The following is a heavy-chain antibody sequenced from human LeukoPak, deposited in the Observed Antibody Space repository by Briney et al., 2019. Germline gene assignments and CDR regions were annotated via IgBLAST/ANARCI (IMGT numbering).Heavy chain of an antibody. J-gene: IGHJ5*02. CDR3: ARQGPGWLLSYNWFDP. Sequence: PSETLSLTCTVSGGSISSYYWGWIRQPPGKGLEWIGSIYYSGSTYYNPSLKSRVTISVDTSKNQFSLKLSSVTAADTAVYYCARQGPGWLLSYNWFDPWGQGTLVTVSS. D-gene: IGHD3-3*01. CDR2: IYYSGST. V-gene: IGHV4-39*01. CDR1: GGSISSYY.